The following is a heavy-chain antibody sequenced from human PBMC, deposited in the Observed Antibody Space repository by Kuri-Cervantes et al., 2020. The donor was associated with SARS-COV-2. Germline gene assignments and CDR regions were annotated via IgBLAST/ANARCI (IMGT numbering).Heavy chain of an antibody. CDR1: GFSFKTYG. D-gene: IGHD6-13*01. J-gene: IGHJ4*02. CDR2: IRFDGSKG. CDR3: AAIAAAGNFDY. Sequence: GGSLRLSCEASGFSFKTYGMHWFRQGPGKGLEWVAFIRFDGSKGYYVDSVKGRFTISRHNSKNTLYLQMNSLRAEDTAVYYCAAIAAAGNFDYWGQGTLVTVSS. V-gene: IGHV3-30*02.